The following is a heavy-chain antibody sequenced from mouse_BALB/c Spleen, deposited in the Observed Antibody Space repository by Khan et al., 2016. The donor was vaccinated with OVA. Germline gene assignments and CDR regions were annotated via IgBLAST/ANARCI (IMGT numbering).Heavy chain of an antibody. CDR2: INPSTGCT. V-gene: IGHV1S81*02. CDR1: GYTFTSYY. D-gene: IGHD1-1*01. CDR3: RRGGYGGAFAY. J-gene: IGHJ3*01. Sequence: VQLQQSGAELVKPGASVKLSCKASGYTFTSYYMYWVKQRPGQGLEWIGDINPSTGCTVVNEKFKNKATLTADKSSSTAYMELSSLTSEDSAVSYCRRGGYGGAFAYWGQGTLVTVSA.